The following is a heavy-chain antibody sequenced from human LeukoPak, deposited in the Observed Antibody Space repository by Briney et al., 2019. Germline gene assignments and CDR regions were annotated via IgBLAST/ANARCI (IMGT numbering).Heavy chain of an antibody. CDR1: GGTFSSYA. Sequence: SVKVSCKASGGTFSSYAISWVRQAPGQGLEWMGGIIPIFGTANYAQKFQGRVTITADESTSTAYMELSSLGSEDTAVYYCASGEWELLYFDYWGQGTLVTVSS. CDR3: ASGEWELLYFDY. D-gene: IGHD1-26*01. J-gene: IGHJ4*02. V-gene: IGHV1-69*13. CDR2: IIPIFGTA.